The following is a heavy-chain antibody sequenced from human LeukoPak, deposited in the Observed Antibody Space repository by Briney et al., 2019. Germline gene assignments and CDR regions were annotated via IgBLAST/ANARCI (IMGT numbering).Heavy chain of an antibody. D-gene: IGHD3-3*01. CDR2: IYYSGST. V-gene: IGHV4-59*08. CDR1: GGSISSYY. Sequence: SETLSLTCTVSGGSISSYYWSWIWQPPGKGLEWIGYIYYSGSTNYNPSLKSRVTISVDTSKNQFSLKLSSVTAADTAVYYCARRIKYYDFWSGYSRLDAFGIWGQGTMVTVSS. J-gene: IGHJ3*02. CDR3: ARRIKYYDFWSGYSRLDAFGI.